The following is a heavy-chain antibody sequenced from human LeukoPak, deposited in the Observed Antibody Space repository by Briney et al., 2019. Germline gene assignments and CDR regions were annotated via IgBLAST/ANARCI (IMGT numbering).Heavy chain of an antibody. CDR2: IYYSGST. CDR3: ARHRAAALFDY. CDR1: GGSISSYY. Sequence: SETLSLTCTVSGGSISSYYWSWIRQPPGKGLEWIGYIYYSGSTNYNPSLKSRVTISVDTSKNQFSLKLSSVTAADTAVYYCARHRAAALFDYWGQGTLVTVSS. V-gene: IGHV4-59*08. D-gene: IGHD6-13*01. J-gene: IGHJ4*02.